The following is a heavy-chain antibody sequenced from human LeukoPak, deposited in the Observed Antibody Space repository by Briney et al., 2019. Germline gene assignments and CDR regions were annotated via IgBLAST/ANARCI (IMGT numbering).Heavy chain of an antibody. CDR2: ITSSSSYI. V-gene: IGHV3-21*01. J-gene: IGHJ6*03. Sequence: PGGSLRLSCAASGFIFSSYTMMWVRQAPGKGLEYVSSITSSSSYIYYADSVKGQFTISRDNAKNSLYLQMNSLRAEDTAVYYCAKAGGGNYYYYYMDVWGKGTTVTVSS. CDR3: AKAGGGNYYYYYMDV. D-gene: IGHD6-25*01. CDR1: GFIFSSYT.